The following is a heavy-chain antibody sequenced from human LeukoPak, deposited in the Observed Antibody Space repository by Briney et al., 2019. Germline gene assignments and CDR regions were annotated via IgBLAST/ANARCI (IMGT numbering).Heavy chain of an antibody. CDR1: GFTFSSYW. J-gene: IGHJ5*02. Sequence: PGGSLRLSCAASGFTFSSYWMHWVRQAPGKGLVWVSRINSDGSSTNYADSVKGRFTISRDNAKNTLCLQMNSLRAEDTAVYYCARASFGGEYNWFDPWGQGTLVTVSS. CDR2: INSDGSST. D-gene: IGHD3-10*01. V-gene: IGHV3-74*01. CDR3: ARASFGGEYNWFDP.